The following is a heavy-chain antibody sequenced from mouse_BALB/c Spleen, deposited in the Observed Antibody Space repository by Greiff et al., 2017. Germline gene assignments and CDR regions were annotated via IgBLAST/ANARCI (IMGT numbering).Heavy chain of an antibody. J-gene: IGHJ1*01. CDR1: GFTFSSYA. CDR2: ISSGGSYT. Sequence: EVQLVESGGGLVKPAGSLKLSCAASGFTFSSYAMSWVRQSPEKRLEWVAEISSGGSYTYYPDTVTGRFTISRDNAKNTLYLEMSSLRSEDTAMYYCARGSSYWYFDVWGAGTTVTVSS. CDR3: ARGSSYWYFDV. D-gene: IGHD1-1*01. V-gene: IGHV5-9-4*01.